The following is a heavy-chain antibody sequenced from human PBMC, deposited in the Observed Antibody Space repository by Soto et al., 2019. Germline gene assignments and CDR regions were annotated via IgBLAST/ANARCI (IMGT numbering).Heavy chain of an antibody. V-gene: IGHV1-69*12. CDR2: IIPIFGTA. J-gene: IGHJ6*02. CDR1: GGTFSSYA. Sequence: QVQLVQSGAEVKKPGSSVKVSCKASGGTFSSYAISWVRQAPGQELEWMGGIIPIFGTANYAQKFQGRVTITADESTSTAYMELSSLRSEDTAVYYCAGPPELTRIYYYYGMDVWGQGTTVTVSS. D-gene: IGHD1-7*01. CDR3: AGPPELTRIYYYYGMDV.